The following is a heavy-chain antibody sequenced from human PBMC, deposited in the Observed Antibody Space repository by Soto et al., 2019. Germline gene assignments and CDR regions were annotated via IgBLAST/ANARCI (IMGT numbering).Heavy chain of an antibody. V-gene: IGHV3-23*01. D-gene: IGHD3-22*01. J-gene: IGHJ5*02. Sequence: EVQLLESGGGLVQPGGSLRLSCAASGFTFSSYAMSWVRQAPGKGLEWVSAISGSGGSTYYADSVKGRFTISRDNSKNKLYLQMNRLRAEDTAVYYCANNYYDTAWFDPWGQGTLVTVSS. CDR1: GFTFSSYA. CDR2: ISGSGGST. CDR3: ANNYYDTAWFDP.